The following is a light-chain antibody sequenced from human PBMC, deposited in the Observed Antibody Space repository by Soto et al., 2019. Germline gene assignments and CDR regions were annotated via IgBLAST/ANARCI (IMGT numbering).Light chain of an antibody. CDR2: EVS. V-gene: IGLV2-23*02. CDR1: TTDVGSYKL. CDR3: CSWAGSSTFYF. J-gene: IGLJ1*01. Sequence: QSVLTQPASVSGSPGQSITISCTGTTTDVGSYKLVSWYQQHPGKAPKLMIYEVSRRPSGVSNRFSGSKSGNTASLTISGLQAEDEADYSCCSWAGSSTFYFFGSGTKVTDL.